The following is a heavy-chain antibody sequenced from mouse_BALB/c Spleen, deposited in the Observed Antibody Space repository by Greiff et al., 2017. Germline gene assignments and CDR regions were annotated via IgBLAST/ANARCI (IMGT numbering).Heavy chain of an antibody. J-gene: IGHJ2*01. V-gene: IGHV1-12*01. Sequence: QVQLQQSGAELVKPGASVKMSCKASGYTFTSYNMHWVKQTPGQGLEWIGAIYPGNGDTSYNQKFKGKATLTADKSSSTAYMQLSSLTSEDSAVYYCARSYDGYYRFDYWGQGTTLTVSS. CDR1: GYTFTSYN. D-gene: IGHD2-3*01. CDR2: IYPGNGDT. CDR3: ARSYDGYYRFDY.